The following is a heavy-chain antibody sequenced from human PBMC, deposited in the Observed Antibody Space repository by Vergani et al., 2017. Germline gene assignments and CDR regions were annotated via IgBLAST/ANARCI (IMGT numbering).Heavy chain of an antibody. CDR1: GFTFDDYA. CDR3: AKAQLGRTGAFEL. D-gene: IGHD1-1*01. J-gene: IGHJ3*01. V-gene: IGHV3-9*01. CDR2: ISWNSGNI. Sequence: EVQLVESGGGLVQPGRSLRLSCAASGFTFDDYAMHWVRQGPGKGLEWVSGISWNSGNIGYADSVKGRFTISRDNAKNSLYLQMNSLRAEDTALYYCAKAQLGRTGAFELWGQGTMVTVSS.